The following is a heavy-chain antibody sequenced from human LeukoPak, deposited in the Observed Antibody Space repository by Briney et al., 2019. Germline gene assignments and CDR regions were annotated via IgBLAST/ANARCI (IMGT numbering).Heavy chain of an antibody. V-gene: IGHV1-69*01. CDR3: ARGQYCSSTSCRTQTPYYYYGMDV. J-gene: IGHJ6*02. CDR2: IIPIFGTA. D-gene: IGHD2-2*01. Sequence: ASVKVSCKASGGTFSSYAISWGRQAPGQGLEWMGGIIPIFGTANYVQKFQGRVTITADESTSTAYMELSSLRSEDTAVYYCARGQYCSSTSCRTQTPYYYYGMDVWGQRTTVTVSS. CDR1: GGTFSSYA.